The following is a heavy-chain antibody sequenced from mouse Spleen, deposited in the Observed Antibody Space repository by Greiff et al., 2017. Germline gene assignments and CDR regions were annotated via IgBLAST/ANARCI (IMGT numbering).Heavy chain of an antibody. D-gene: IGHD4-1*01. Sequence: VQLQQSGPELVKPGASVKISCKASGYTFTDYNMHWVKQSHGKSLEWIGYIYPYNGGTGYNQKFKSKATLTVDNSSSTAYMELRSLTSEDSAVYYCARVGRGAWFAYWGQGTLVTVSA. J-gene: IGHJ3*01. CDR3: ARVGRGAWFAY. CDR1: GYTFTDYN. V-gene: IGHV1S29*02. CDR2: IYPYNGGT.